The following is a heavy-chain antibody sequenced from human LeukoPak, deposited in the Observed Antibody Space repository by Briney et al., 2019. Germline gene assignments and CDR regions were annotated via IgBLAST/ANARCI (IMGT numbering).Heavy chain of an antibody. CDR2: IYSGGST. J-gene: IGHJ4*02. CDR1: GFXVGSNY. D-gene: IGHD1-26*01. Sequence: GGSLRLSCAASGFXVGSNYISWVRQAPGKGLEWVSVIYSGGSTHYAETVEGRFIISRDKSKNTLYLQMNSLRVEDTAVYYCARDPYSGSYPYDDWGQRTLVSVSS. V-gene: IGHV3-66*01. CDR3: ARDPYSGSYPYDD.